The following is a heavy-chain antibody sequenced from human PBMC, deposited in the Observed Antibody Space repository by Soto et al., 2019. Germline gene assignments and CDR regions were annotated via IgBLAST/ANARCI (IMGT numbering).Heavy chain of an antibody. Sequence: SETLSLTCTASGGSISRFFWGWIRQPPGKGLELIGYIYYTGSTNYHPSLKSRVTISVDTSKNQFSLKLNSVTAADTAVYFCARSLRNDLFDYWGQGALVTVSS. CDR2: IYYTGST. CDR3: ARSLRNDLFDY. D-gene: IGHD3-16*01. V-gene: IGHV4-59*01. J-gene: IGHJ4*02. CDR1: GGSISRFF.